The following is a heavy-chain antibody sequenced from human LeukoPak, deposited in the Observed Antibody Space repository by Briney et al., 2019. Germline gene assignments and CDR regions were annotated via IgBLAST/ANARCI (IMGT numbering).Heavy chain of an antibody. CDR1: GFTVSSNY. Sequence: GGSLRLSCAPSGFTVSSNYMSWVRQAPGKGLEWVSVIYSGGSTYYADSVKGRFTISRDNSRNTLYLQMNSLRAEDTAVYYCAKDQGGATYWFDPWGQGTLVAVSS. CDR3: AKDQGGATYWFDP. J-gene: IGHJ5*02. D-gene: IGHD1-26*01. CDR2: IYSGGST. V-gene: IGHV3-66*01.